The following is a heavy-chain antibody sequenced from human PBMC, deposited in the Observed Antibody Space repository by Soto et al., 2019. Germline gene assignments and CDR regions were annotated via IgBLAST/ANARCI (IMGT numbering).Heavy chain of an antibody. Sequence: SDTRSLTCIVSGGSISSGGYCWRLLRQHAGKGLEWIGYIYYSGSTYYNPSLKSRVTISVDTSKNQFSLKLSSVTAADTAVYYCARGLRITIFGVVTQDAFDIWGQGTMVTVSS. CDR3: ARGLRITIFGVVTQDAFDI. CDR1: GGSISSGGYC. J-gene: IGHJ3*02. V-gene: IGHV4-31*03. D-gene: IGHD3-3*01. CDR2: IYYSGST.